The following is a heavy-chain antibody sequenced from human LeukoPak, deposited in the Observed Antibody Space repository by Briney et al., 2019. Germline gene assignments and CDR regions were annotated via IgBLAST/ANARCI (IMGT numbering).Heavy chain of an antibody. CDR2: IIPILGVT. D-gene: IGHD6-25*01. J-gene: IGHJ4*02. CDR3: STQSSGWHIYYFDH. CDR1: GGSFSSDA. Sequence: ASVKVSCKASGGSFSSDAISWVRQVPGQGYEWVGRIIPILGVTHYALKFRGRVTITADKSTSAADMELRSLTSDDTAVYYCSTQSSGWHIYYFDHWGQGTLVTVSS. V-gene: IGHV1-69*04.